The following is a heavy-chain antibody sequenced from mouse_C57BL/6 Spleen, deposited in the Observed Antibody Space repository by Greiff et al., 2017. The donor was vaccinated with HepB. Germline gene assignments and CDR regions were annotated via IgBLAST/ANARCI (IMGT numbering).Heavy chain of an antibody. D-gene: IGHD1-1*01. V-gene: IGHV3-6*01. Sequence: EVQLVESGPGLVKPSQSLSLTCSVTGYSITSGYYWNWIRQFPGNKLEWMGYISYDGSNNYNPSLKNRISITRDTSKNQFFLKLNSVTTEDTATYYCAVYGSSYVYWYFDVWGTGTTVTVSS. CDR2: ISYDGSN. CDR1: GYSITSGYY. CDR3: AVYGSSYVYWYFDV. J-gene: IGHJ1*03.